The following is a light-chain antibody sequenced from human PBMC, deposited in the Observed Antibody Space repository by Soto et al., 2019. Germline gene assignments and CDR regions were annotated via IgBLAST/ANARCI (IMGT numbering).Light chain of an antibody. V-gene: IGKV4-1*01. CDR2: WAS. Sequence: DIVMTQSPDSLAVSLGERATINCKSSQNLFYTSNEKNYLAWYQQRPGQPPKLLIYWASTRESGVPDRFSGSGSGTDFTLTISSLQAEDTATYYCQQYFIAPYTFGQGTKLEMK. CDR1: QNLFYTSNEKNY. CDR3: QQYFIAPYT. J-gene: IGKJ2*01.